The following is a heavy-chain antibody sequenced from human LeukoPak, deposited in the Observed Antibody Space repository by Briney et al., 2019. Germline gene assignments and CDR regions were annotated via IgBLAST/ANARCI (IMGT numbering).Heavy chain of an antibody. V-gene: IGHV1-18*01. CDR1: GYTFTSYG. CDR2: ISAYNGNT. D-gene: IGHD3-22*01. CDR3: ARARSYYDSSRLLDY. Sequence: ASVKDSCKASGYTFTSYGISWVRQAPGQGLEWMGWISAYNGNTNYAQKLQGRVTMTTDTSTSTAYMELRSLRSDDTAVYYCARARSYYDSSRLLDYWGQGTLVTVSS. J-gene: IGHJ4*02.